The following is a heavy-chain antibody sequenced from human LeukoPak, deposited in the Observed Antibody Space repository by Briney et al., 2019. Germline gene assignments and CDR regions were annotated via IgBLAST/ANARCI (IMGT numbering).Heavy chain of an antibody. CDR1: GFIFSDYY. V-gene: IGHV3-11*04. CDR3: ARLRDYYDSSVDY. J-gene: IGHJ4*02. CDR2: IKGTGLTT. D-gene: IGHD3-22*01. Sequence: PGGSLRLSCAASGFIFSDYYMTWIRQAPGKGLEWVSTIKGTGLTTYYADSVKGRFTISRDNAKNSLYLQMNSLRAEDTAVYYCARLRDYYDSSVDYWGQGTLVTVSS.